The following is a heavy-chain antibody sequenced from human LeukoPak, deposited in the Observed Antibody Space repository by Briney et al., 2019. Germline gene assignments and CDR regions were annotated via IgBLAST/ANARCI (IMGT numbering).Heavy chain of an antibody. CDR1: GYTFTGYY. D-gene: IGHD2-2*01. CDR3: ARGLRAGALDI. V-gene: IGHV1-2*02. Sequence: ASVKVSCKASGYTFTGYYMHWVRQAPGQGLEWVGWINPNSGGTNYAQKFQGRVTMTRDTSISTAYMELRRLRYDDTAVHYCARGLRAGALDIWGQGTMVTVSS. CDR2: INPNSGGT. J-gene: IGHJ3*02.